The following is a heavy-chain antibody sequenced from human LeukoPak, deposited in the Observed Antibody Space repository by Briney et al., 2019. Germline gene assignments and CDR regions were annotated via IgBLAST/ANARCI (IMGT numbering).Heavy chain of an antibody. J-gene: IGHJ5*02. Sequence: GASVKVSCKASGNTFTSGYMHWLRQAPGQGLEWMGMINPNGGRSDATRYAQKFQGRLTVTSGTSTSTVYMELSSLRSEDTAVYYCARSPMMFCTATRCVGSWFDLWGLGTL. CDR1: GNTFTSGY. CDR3: ARSPMMFCTATRCVGSWFDL. V-gene: IGHV1-46*01. CDR2: INPNGGRSDAT. D-gene: IGHD2-15*01.